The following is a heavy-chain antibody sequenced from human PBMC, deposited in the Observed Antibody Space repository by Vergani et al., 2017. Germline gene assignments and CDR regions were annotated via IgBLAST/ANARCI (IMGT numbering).Heavy chain of an antibody. D-gene: IGHD2-2*01. Sequence: EVQLVESGGGLVQPGGSLRLSCAASGFTFSSYSMNWVRQAPGKGREWVSYISSSSSTIYYAASVKGLFTISSDNAKNSLCLKMNSLRAEDTAVYYCAGELGYCSSASGYSSDYWGQGTLVTVSS. CDR1: GFTFSSYS. V-gene: IGHV3-48*01. J-gene: IGHJ4*02. CDR3: AGELGYCSSASGYSSDY. CDR2: ISSSSSTI.